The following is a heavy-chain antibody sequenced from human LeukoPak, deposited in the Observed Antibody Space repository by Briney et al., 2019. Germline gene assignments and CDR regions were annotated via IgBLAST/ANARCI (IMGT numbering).Heavy chain of an antibody. V-gene: IGHV3-74*01. Sequence: PGGSLRLSCAASGFTFGTSWMHWVRQAPGKGLVWVSRINSDGKSTNYADFVKGRFTISRDNAKNTLYLQMNSLRAEDTAVYYCVRDMGYYDKVWGQGTLVTVSS. D-gene: IGHD3-22*01. CDR1: GFTFGTSW. CDR3: VRDMGYYDKV. J-gene: IGHJ4*02. CDR2: INSDGKST.